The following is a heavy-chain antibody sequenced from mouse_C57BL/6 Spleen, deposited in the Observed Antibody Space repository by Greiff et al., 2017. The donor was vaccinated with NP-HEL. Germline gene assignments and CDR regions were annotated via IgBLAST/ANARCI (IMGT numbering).Heavy chain of an antibody. J-gene: IGHJ2*01. CDR3: ARRRHYFDY. CDR1: GYTFTSYW. Sequence: QVQLQQPGTELVKPGASVKLSCKASGYTFTSYWMHWVKQRPGQGLEWIGEIDPSDSYTNYNQKFKGKATLTVDTSSSTAYMQLSSLTSEDSAVYYCARRRHYFDYWGQGTTLTVSS. V-gene: IGHV1-50*01. CDR2: IDPSDSYT.